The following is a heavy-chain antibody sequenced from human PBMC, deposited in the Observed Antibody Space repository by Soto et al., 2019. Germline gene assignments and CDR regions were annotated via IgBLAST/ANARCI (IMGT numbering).Heavy chain of an antibody. CDR3: GRAAITVVVDPPPHYCFDS. CDR1: GGSISSGDYY. V-gene: IGHV4-30-4*01. Sequence: NPSETLSLTCTVSGGSISSGDYYWSWIRQPPGKDLEWIVYIYYSASTYYNPSLKSRVTISVDTTKNQFSLKLISVTAADTAVYYCGRAAITVVVDPPPHYCFDSWGQGTPVTVSS. CDR2: IYYSAST. D-gene: IGHD3-22*01. J-gene: IGHJ5*01.